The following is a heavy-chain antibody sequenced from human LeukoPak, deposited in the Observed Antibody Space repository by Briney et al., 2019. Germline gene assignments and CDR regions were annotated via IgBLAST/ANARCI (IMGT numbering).Heavy chain of an antibody. V-gene: IGHV4-34*01. CDR1: GGSFSGYY. Sequence: PSETLSLTCAVYGGSFSGYYWSWIRQPPGKGLEWIGEINHSGSTNYNPSLKSRVTVSVDTSKNQFSLRLTSVTAADTAVYYCARDDEGDYDGPFGPNFDYWGQGTLVTVSS. J-gene: IGHJ4*02. D-gene: IGHD3-16*01. CDR3: ARDDEGDYDGPFGPNFDY. CDR2: INHSGST.